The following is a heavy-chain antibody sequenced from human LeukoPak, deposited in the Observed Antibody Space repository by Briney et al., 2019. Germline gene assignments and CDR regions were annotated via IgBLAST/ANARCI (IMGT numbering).Heavy chain of an antibody. CDR3: ARGPLYSGSYKHFDY. D-gene: IGHD1-26*01. V-gene: IGHV4-34*01. CDR2: INHSGST. CDR1: GGSISGYY. J-gene: IGHJ4*02. Sequence: SETLSLTCTVSGGSISGYYWSWIRQPPGKGLEWIGEINHSGSTNYNPSLKSRVTISVDTSKNQFSLKLSSVTAADTAVYYCARGPLYSGSYKHFDYWGQGTLVTVSP.